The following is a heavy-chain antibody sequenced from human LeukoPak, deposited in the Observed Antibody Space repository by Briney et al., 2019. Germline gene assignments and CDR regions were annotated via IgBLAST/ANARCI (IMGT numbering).Heavy chain of an antibody. V-gene: IGHV1-46*01. J-gene: IGHJ4*02. CDR1: GFTFSSYA. CDR3: ARLGTWIFGQIDDY. D-gene: IGHD3/OR15-3a*01. Sequence: GGSLRLSCAASGFTFSSYAMHWVRQAPGQGLEWMGIINPSGGSTSYAQKFQGRVTMTRDTSTSTVYMELSSLRSEDTAVYYCARLGTWIFGQIDDYWGQGTLVTVSS. CDR2: INPSGGST.